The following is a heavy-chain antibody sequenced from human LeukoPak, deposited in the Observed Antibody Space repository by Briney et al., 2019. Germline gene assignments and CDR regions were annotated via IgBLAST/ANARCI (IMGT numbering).Heavy chain of an antibody. V-gene: IGHV3-33*01. J-gene: IGHJ4*02. CDR1: GFTFSSYG. Sequence: GGSLRLSCAASGFTFSSYGMHWVRQAPRKGLEWVAVIWYDGSNKYYADSVKGRFTISRDNSKNTLYLQMNSLRAEDTAVYYCARGVGYSSSWYGSEDFCLDYWGQGTLVTVSS. CDR2: IWYDGSNK. D-gene: IGHD6-13*01. CDR3: ARGVGYSSSWYGSEDFCLDY.